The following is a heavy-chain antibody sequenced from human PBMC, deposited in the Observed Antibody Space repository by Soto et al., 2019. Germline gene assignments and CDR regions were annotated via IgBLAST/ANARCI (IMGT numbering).Heavy chain of an antibody. D-gene: IGHD5-12*01. CDR2: IKSKTDGGTT. V-gene: IGHV3-15*01. CDR3: TTVVYIVATTDLGSYGMDV. Sequence: GSLRLSCAASGFTFSNAWMSWVRQAPGKGLEWVGRIKSKTDGGTTDYAAPVKGRFTISRDDSKNTLYLQMNSLKTEDTAVYYCTTVVYIVATTDLGSYGMDVWGQGTTVTVSS. CDR1: GFTFSNAW. J-gene: IGHJ6*02.